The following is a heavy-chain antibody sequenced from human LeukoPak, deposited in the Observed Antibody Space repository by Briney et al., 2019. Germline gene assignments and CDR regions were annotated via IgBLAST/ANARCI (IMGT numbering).Heavy chain of an antibody. Sequence: KSSETLSLTCTVSGGSISSYYRSWIRQPAGKGLEWIGRIYTSGSTNYNPSLKSRVTISVDMSKNQFSLKLSSVTAADTAVCYCARAPDSSGYDYYYYYMDVWGKGTTVTVSS. CDR1: GGSISSYY. CDR2: IYTSGST. J-gene: IGHJ6*03. CDR3: ARAPDSSGYDYYYYYMDV. D-gene: IGHD3-22*01. V-gene: IGHV4-4*07.